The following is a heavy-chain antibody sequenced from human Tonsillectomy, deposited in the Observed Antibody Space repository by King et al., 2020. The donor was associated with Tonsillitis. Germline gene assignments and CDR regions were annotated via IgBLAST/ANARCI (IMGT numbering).Heavy chain of an antibody. CDR2: ISYDGKNK. CDR1: AFTFRTYV. CDR3: AVRRDCSDSNCYNAFYI. J-gene: IGHJ3*02. Sequence: VQLVESGGGVVQPGTSLRLSCEVSAFTFRTYVLDWVRQAPGKGLEWVAVISYDGKNKVYAESVKGRFTISRDNSKNTLFMQLNSLRPEDTAVYYCAVRRDCSDSNCYNAFYIWGQRTMVTVSS. D-gene: IGHD2-2*02. V-gene: IGHV3-30*04.